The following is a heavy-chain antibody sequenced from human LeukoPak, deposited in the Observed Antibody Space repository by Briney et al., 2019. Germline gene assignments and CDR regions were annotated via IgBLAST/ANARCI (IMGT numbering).Heavy chain of an antibody. CDR1: GFTFSDYY. CDR3: VRAYSRGYSDDFDY. V-gene: IGHV3-11*01. J-gene: IGHJ4*02. D-gene: IGHD3-22*01. Sequence: PGGSLRLSCAASGFTFSDYYMSWMRQAPGKGLEWVSYIDGSSRYLYYADSVKGRFTISRDNAENSLFLHMNSLRGEDTAVYYCVRAYSRGYSDDFDYWGQGTLVTVSS. CDR2: IDGSSRYL.